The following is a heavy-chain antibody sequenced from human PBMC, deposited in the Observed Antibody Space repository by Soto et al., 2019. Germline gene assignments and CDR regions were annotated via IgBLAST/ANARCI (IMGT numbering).Heavy chain of an antibody. CDR3: AGGSYSSGWYPSYYYYCMDV. CDR2: INAGNGNT. Sequence: ASVKVSCKASGYTFTSYAMHWVRQAPGQRLEWMGWINAGNGNTKYSQKFQGRVTITRDTSASTAYMELSSLRSEDTAVYYCAGGSYSSGWYPSYYYYCMDVWGQGTTVTVSS. D-gene: IGHD6-19*01. V-gene: IGHV1-3*01. CDR1: GYTFTSYA. J-gene: IGHJ6*02.